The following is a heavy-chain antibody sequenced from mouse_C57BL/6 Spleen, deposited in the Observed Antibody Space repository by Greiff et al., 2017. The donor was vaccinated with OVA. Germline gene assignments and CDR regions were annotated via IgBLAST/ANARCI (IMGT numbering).Heavy chain of an antibody. CDR3: ARRTGTYYFDY. V-gene: IGHV1-69*01. CDR1: GYTFTSYW. J-gene: IGHJ2*01. CDR2: IDPSDSYT. Sequence: QVQLQQPGAELVMPGASVKLSCKASGYTFTSYWMHWVKQRPGQGLEWIGEIDPSDSYTNYNQKFKGKSTLTVDKSSSTAYMQLSSLTSEDSAVYYCARRTGTYYFDYWGQGTTLTVPS. D-gene: IGHD4-1*01.